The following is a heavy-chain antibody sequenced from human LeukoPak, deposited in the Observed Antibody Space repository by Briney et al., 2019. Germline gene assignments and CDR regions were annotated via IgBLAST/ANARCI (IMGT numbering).Heavy chain of an antibody. CDR3: ARAFYYDSGSYYFDY. CDR2: IYYTGST. J-gene: IGHJ4*02. CDR1: GASISIADYY. V-gene: IGHV4-30-4*01. D-gene: IGHD3-10*01. Sequence: SETLSLTCTVSGASISIADYYWSWIRQPPEKGLEWIGYIYYTGSTSYNPSLKSRLTISLDTSENQFSLTLTSVTAADTAIYYCARAFYYDSGSYYFDYWGQGTLATVSS.